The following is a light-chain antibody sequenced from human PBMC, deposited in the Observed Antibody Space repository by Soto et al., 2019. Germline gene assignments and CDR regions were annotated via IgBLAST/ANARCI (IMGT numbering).Light chain of an antibody. Sequence: DIQMTQSPSSLSASVGDRVTITCRASQSISNYVAWYHQKPGKVPKLLIYAASTLQLGVPSRFSGSRSGTDFTLTISSLHPEDVGTYYCQKYNTAPWTFDQGTKVEIK. V-gene: IGKV1-27*01. J-gene: IGKJ1*01. CDR1: QSISNY. CDR2: AAS. CDR3: QKYNTAPWT.